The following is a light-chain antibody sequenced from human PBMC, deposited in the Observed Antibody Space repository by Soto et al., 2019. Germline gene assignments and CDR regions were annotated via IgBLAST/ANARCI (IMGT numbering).Light chain of an antibody. J-gene: IGKJ1*01. CDR1: QNINNF. Sequence: DIQMTQSPSSLYASVGDRVTITCRASQNINNFLNWYQHKLGEAPKLLIYTTVSLHSGVPSRFSGSGSGTYYTLTISSLQPEDFATYYCQQSYISPPTFGQGTKVEIK. CDR2: TTV. V-gene: IGKV1-39*01. CDR3: QQSYISPPT.